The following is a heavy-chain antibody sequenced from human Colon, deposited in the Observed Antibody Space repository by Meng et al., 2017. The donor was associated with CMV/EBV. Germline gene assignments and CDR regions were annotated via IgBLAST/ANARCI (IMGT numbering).Heavy chain of an antibody. CDR2: ISSSSSYI. V-gene: IGHV3-21*01. D-gene: IGHD6-13*01. J-gene: IGHJ5*02. Sequence: GGSLRLSCAASGFTFPNAWMSWVRQAPGKGLEWVSSISSSSSYIYYADSVKGRFTISRDNAKNSLYLQMNSLRAEDTAVYYCARGMASSSWYWFDPWGQGTLVTVSS. CDR3: ARGMASSSWYWFDP. CDR1: GFTFPNAW.